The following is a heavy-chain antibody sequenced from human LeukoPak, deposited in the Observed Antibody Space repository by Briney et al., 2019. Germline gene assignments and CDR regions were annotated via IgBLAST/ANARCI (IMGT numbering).Heavy chain of an antibody. V-gene: IGHV3-21*01. CDR2: ISSSSSYI. J-gene: IGHJ6*03. D-gene: IGHD1-1*01. Sequence: GGSLRLSCAASGFTFSSYSMNWVRQAPGKGLEWVSSISSSSSYIYYADSVKGRFTISRDNAKNSLYLQMNSLRAEDTAVYYCARDRGESRNDVGYYMDVWGKGTTVTVSS. CDR3: ARDRGESRNDVGYYMDV. CDR1: GFTFSSYS.